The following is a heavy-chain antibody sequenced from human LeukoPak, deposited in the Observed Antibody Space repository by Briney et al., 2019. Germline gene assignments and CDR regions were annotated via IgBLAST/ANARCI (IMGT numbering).Heavy chain of an antibody. D-gene: IGHD3-22*01. V-gene: IGHV2-5*02. CDR3: THRPPQSRDSSGYYRHWFDP. CDR2: IYWDDDK. J-gene: IGHJ5*02. Sequence: ESGPTLVNPTQTLTLTCTFSGFSLSTSGVGVGWIRQPPGKALEWLAVIYWDDDKRYSPSLKSRLTITKDTSKNQVVLTMTNMDPVDTATYYCTHRPPQSRDSSGYYRHWFDPWGQGTLVTVSS. CDR1: GFSLSTSGVG.